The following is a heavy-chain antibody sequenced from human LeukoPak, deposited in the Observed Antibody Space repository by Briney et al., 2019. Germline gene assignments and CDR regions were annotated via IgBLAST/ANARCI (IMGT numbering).Heavy chain of an antibody. CDR2: INPNSGGT. J-gene: IGHJ4*02. V-gene: IGHV1-2*02. Sequence: GAAVKVSCKTSGYIFTGYYIHWVRQPPGHRLEWLGWINPNSGGTNYAQKPQGRVTMTRDTSTSTAYMELSRLRSDDTAVYYCAREYSFSSWFSSPHFDYWGQGALVADSS. CDR3: AREYSFSSWFSSPHFDY. CDR1: GYIFTGYY. D-gene: IGHD6-6*01.